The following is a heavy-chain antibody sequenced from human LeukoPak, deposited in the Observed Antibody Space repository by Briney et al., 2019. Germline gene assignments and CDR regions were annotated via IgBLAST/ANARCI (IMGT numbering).Heavy chain of an antibody. CDR3: ARGGTQGRYGDYGSDYYYYYGMDV. CDR2: ISSSGSTI. CDR1: GFTFSSYE. V-gene: IGHV3-48*03. Sequence: GGSLRLSCAASGFTFSSYEMNWVRQAPGKGLEWVSYISSSGSTIYYADSVKGRFTISSDNAKNSLYLQMNSLRAEDTAVYYCARGGTQGRYGDYGSDYYYYYGMDVWGQGTTVTVSS. D-gene: IGHD4-17*01. J-gene: IGHJ6*02.